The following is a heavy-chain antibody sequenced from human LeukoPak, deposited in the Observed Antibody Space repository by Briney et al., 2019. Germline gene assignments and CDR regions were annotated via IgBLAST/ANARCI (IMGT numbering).Heavy chain of an antibody. CDR3: AELGITMIGGV. Sequence: GRSLRLSCAASGFSFDDYAIHWVRQAPGKGLEWLSSISWNSGFIDYADSVKGRFTISRDNAKNSLYLQMNSLRAEDTAVYYCAELGITMIGGVWGKGTTVTISS. CDR1: GFSFDDYA. D-gene: IGHD3-10*02. J-gene: IGHJ6*04. CDR2: ISWNSGFI. V-gene: IGHV3-9*01.